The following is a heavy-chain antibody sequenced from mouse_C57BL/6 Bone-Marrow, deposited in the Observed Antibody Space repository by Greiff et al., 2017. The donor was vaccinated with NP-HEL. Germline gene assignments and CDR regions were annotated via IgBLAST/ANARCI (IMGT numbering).Heavy chain of an antibody. J-gene: IGHJ2*01. V-gene: IGHV5-6*01. CDR1: GFTFSSYG. CDR2: ISSGGSYT. D-gene: IGHD1-1*01. Sequence: EVKLMESGGDLVKPGGSLKLSCAASGFTFSSYGMSWVRQTPDKRLEWVATISSGGSYTYYPDSVKGRFTISRDNAKNTLYPQMSSLKSEDTAMYYCARHDYYGSSFYFDYWGQGTTLTVSS. CDR3: ARHDYYGSSFYFDY.